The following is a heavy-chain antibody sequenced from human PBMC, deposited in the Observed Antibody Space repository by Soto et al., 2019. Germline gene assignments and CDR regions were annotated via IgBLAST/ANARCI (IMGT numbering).Heavy chain of an antibody. Sequence: ASVKVSCKASGYTFTSYAMHWVRQAPGQRLEWMGWINAGNGNTKYSQKFQGRVTITRDTSASTAYMELSSLRSEDTAVYYCARDSRMAAPAYYFDYWGQGTLVTVSS. CDR3: ARDSRMAAPAYYFDY. D-gene: IGHD6-6*01. J-gene: IGHJ4*02. CDR2: INAGNGNT. V-gene: IGHV1-3*01. CDR1: GYTFTSYA.